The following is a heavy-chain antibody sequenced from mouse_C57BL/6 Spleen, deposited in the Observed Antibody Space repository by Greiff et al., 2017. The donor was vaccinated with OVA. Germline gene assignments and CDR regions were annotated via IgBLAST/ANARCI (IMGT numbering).Heavy chain of an antibody. CDR2: ISSGGSYT. V-gene: IGHV5-6*02. J-gene: IGHJ4*01. Sequence: DVKLVESGGDLVKPGGSLKLSCAASGFTFSSYGMSWVRQTPDKRLEWVATISSGGSYTYYPDSVKGRFTISRDNAKNTLYLQMSSLKSEDTAMYYCARLIRDYYAMDYWGQGTSVTVSS. D-gene: IGHD2-4*01. CDR1: GFTFSSYG. CDR3: ARLIRDYYAMDY.